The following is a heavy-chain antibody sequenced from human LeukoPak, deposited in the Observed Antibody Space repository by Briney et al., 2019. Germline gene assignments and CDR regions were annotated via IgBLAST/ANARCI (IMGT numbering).Heavy chain of an antibody. CDR2: ISAYNGNT. V-gene: IGHV1-18*01. Sequence: ASVKVSCKASGYTFTSYGISWVRQAPGQGLEWMGWISAYNGNTNYAQKLQGRVTMTTDTSTSTAYMELRSLRSDDTAVYYCVRDEALLTARGYFDYWGQGTLVTVSS. J-gene: IGHJ4*02. CDR3: VRDEALLTARGYFDY. D-gene: IGHD2-21*02. CDR1: GYTFTSYG.